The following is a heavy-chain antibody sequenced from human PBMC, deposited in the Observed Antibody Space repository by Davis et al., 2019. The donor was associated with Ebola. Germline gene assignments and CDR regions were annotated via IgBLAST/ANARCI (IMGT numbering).Heavy chain of an antibody. CDR3: ARDTTYYDFWSGFWFDP. CDR2: ISYDGSNK. CDR1: GFTFSSYG. V-gene: IGHV3-30*03. Sequence: GESLKISCAASGFTFSSYGMHWVRQAPGKGLEWVAVISYDGSNKYYADCVKGRFTISRDNSKNTLYLQMNSLRAEDTAVYYCARDTTYYDFWSGFWFDPWGQGTLVTVSS. D-gene: IGHD3-3*01. J-gene: IGHJ5*02.